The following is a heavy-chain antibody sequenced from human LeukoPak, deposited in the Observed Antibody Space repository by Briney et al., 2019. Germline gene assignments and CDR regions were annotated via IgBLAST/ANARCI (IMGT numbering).Heavy chain of an antibody. CDR2: VYYSGTT. CDR3: ARGPFGGVIVIPKYRNWFDP. Sequence: SETLSLTCTVSGGSITSHYWSWIRQPPGKGLEWIGYVYYSGTTNYNPSLKSRVTISVDTSKNQFSLKLSSVTAADTAVYYCARGPFGGVIVIPKYRNWFDPWGQGTLVTVSS. D-gene: IGHD3-16*02. J-gene: IGHJ5*02. CDR1: GGSITSHY. V-gene: IGHV4-59*11.